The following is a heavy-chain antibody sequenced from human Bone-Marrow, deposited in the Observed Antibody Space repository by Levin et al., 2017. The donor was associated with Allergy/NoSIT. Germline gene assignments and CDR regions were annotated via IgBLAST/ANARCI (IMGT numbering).Heavy chain of an antibody. CDR1: GFTFSSYD. Sequence: GGSLRLSCAASGFTFSSYDMHWVRQATGKGLEWVSAIGTAGDTYYPGSVKGRFTISRENAKNSLYLQMNSLRAGDTAVYYCARDRCSSTSCRLSYYYGMDVWGQGTTVTVSS. V-gene: IGHV3-13*01. D-gene: IGHD2-2*01. CDR3: ARDRCSSTSCRLSYYYGMDV. CDR2: IGTAGDT. J-gene: IGHJ6*02.